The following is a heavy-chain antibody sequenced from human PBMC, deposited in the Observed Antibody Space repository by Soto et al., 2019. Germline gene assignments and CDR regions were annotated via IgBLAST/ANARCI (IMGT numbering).Heavy chain of an antibody. J-gene: IGHJ6*02. V-gene: IGHV3-53*01. CDR3: ARGTGCDYDTTYYYYYYGMDV. CDR2: IYSCGST. CDR1: AFTVSILY. Sequence: GGSLRLSCALAAFTVSILYMSWVRHAAGKWLEWVSIIYSCGSTYYADSVKGRFTITRDNSKNTLYLQMNSLRAEDTAVYYCARGTGCDYDTTYYYYYYGMDVWGQGTTVTVSS. D-gene: IGHD4-17*01.